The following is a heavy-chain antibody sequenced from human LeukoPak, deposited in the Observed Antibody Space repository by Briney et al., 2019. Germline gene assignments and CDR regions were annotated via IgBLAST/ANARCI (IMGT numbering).Heavy chain of an antibody. V-gene: IGHV4-31*03. D-gene: IGHD1-1*01. Sequence: PSQTLSLTCTVSGGSISSGGYYWSWIRQHPGKGLEWIGYIYYSGSTYYNPSLKSRVTISADTSKNQFSLKLSSVTAADTAVYYCARDSYNWNDIYYYYMDVWGKGTTVTVSS. CDR2: IYYSGST. CDR1: GGSISSGGYY. CDR3: ARDSYNWNDIYYYYMDV. J-gene: IGHJ6*03.